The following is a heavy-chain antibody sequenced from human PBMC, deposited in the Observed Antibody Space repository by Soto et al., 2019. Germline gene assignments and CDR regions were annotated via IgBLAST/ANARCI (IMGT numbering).Heavy chain of an antibody. CDR2: IDYNGVT. V-gene: IGHV4-39*01. J-gene: IGHJ4*02. CDR3: GKVLVGATGHTDSDS. CDR1: GGSIYRSGYY. Sequence: SLTCTVSGGSIYRSGYYWGWIRQPPGRGLEWIGNIDYNGVTYSNPSLKSRVTISRDTSKNQFSLKLTSVTAADTALYYCGKVLVGATGHTDSDSWGPGTLVTVSS. D-gene: IGHD2-15*01.